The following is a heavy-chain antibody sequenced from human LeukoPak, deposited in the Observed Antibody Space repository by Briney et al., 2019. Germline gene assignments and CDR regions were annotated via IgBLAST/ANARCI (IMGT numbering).Heavy chain of an antibody. CDR1: GVSISSYY. J-gene: IGHJ3*02. CDR2: IYTSGST. Sequence: SETLSLTCTVSGVSISSYYWSWIRQPAGKGLEWIGRIYTSGSTNYNPSLKSRVTMSVDTSKNQFSLKLSSVTAADTAVYYCARDTYYYDSSGRTGAFDNWGQGTMVTVSS. D-gene: IGHD3-22*01. CDR3: ARDTYYYDSSGRTGAFDN. V-gene: IGHV4-4*07.